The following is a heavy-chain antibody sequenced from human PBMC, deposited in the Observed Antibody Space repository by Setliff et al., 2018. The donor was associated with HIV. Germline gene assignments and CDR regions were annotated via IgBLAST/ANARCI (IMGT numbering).Heavy chain of an antibody. Sequence: SETLSLTCTVSGASISSSGSYWGWIRQSPGKGLQWIGSIYYNGSPYYNPSLRSRLTRSVDTSKNQFSLMLSSVTAADTAIYYCARRQAATMGVYSYYFMDVWGKGTTVTGSS. J-gene: IGHJ6*03. CDR1: GASISSSGSY. D-gene: IGHD3-10*01. V-gene: IGHV4-39*01. CDR3: ARRQAATMGVYSYYFMDV. CDR2: IYYNGSP.